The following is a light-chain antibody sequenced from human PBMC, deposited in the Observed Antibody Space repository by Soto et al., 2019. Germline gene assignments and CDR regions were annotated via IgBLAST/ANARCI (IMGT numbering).Light chain of an antibody. J-gene: IGKJ1*01. CDR2: DAS. CDR3: QQYNDEPWT. Sequence: DIQMTQSPSTLSASVGDRVTITCRASQNIGNWLAWYQQKPGKTPDLLIYDASSLESGVPLRFSGSGSGTEFTRPIRSLQTEDSATYYFQQYNDEPWTFGQGTKVEIK. CDR1: QNIGNW. V-gene: IGKV1-5*01.